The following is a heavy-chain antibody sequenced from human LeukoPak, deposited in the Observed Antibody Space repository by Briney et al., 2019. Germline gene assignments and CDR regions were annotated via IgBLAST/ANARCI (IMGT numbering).Heavy chain of an antibody. V-gene: IGHV3-48*03. CDR2: ISSSGSTI. J-gene: IGHJ6*04. CDR1: GFSFSSYE. D-gene: IGHD3-10*02. CDR3: AELGITMIGGV. Sequence: GGSLRLSCEASGFSFSSYEMNWVRQAPGKGLEWVSYISSSGSTIYYADSVKGRFTISRDNAKNSLYLQMNSLRAEDTAVYYCAELGITMIGGVWGKGATVTISS.